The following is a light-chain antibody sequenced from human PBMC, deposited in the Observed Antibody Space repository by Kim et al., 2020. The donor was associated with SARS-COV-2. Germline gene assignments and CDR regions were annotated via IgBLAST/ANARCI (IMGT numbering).Light chain of an antibody. CDR2: SAS. V-gene: IGLV7-43*01. J-gene: IGLJ3*02. CDR1: TGSVTCGYY. CDR3: LLYYGGNWV. Sequence: PGGPVTLTHASSTGSVTCGYYPSWFQQKPGQSPMALIYSASHKHSWTPARFSGSLLGGKAALTLSGVQPDDEAEYYCLLYYGGNWVFGGGTQLTVL.